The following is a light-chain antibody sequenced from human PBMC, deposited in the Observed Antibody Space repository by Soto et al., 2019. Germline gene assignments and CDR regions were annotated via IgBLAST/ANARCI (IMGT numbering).Light chain of an antibody. CDR3: QQYYSTPWT. CDR2: WAS. J-gene: IGKJ2*02. V-gene: IGKV4-1*01. CDR1: QRVLYSSNNKNY. Sequence: DIVMTKAPDSLAVALGEKATINCKSSQRVLYSSNNKNYVTCHQQKQGQPPKLIIYWASTRESGVPVRFRGSGSGTDFTLIISSLQAEDVAVYYCQQYYSTPWTFGQGTKLEIK.